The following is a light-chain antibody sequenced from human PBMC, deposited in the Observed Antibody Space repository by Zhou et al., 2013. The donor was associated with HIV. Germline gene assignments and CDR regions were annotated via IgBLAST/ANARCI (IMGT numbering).Light chain of an antibody. CDR1: HDMSTY. CDR2: AAS. J-gene: IGKJ2*03. Sequence: DIQLTQSPSFLSASVGDRVTITCRASHDMSTYLAWYQQKPGRAPKLLIYAASTLQSGVPARFSGSGSGTEFTLTISSLQPEDFATYYCQQSYSTPLSSFGQGTKVEIK. V-gene: IGKV1-9*01. CDR3: QQSYSTPLSS.